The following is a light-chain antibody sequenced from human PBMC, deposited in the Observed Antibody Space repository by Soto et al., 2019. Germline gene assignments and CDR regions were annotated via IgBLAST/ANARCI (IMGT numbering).Light chain of an antibody. CDR1: SSDVGGYNY. Sequence: QSVLTQPRSVSGYPGQSVTISSTGTSSDVGGYNYVSWYQQHPDKAPKVMIYDVTKRPSGVPDRFSGSKSGNTASLTISGLQAEDEADYYCCSYAGSYIYVFGTG. J-gene: IGLJ1*01. CDR2: DVT. CDR3: CSYAGSYIYV. V-gene: IGLV2-11*01.